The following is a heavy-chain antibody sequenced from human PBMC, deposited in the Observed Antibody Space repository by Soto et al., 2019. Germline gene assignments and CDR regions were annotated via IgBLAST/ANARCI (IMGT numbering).Heavy chain of an antibody. D-gene: IGHD3-10*01. V-gene: IGHV3-23*01. CDR2: FRAGGDDGTT. J-gene: IGHJ4*02. Sequence: EVHLLESGGGLVQPGGSLRLSCVASGFTFSSYSMSWVRQAPGKGLEWVSGFRAGGDDGTTYYADSVKGRFTILRNNSKNTLFQQMNSLRAEDTAIYYCAKKVNSGSGSQYFDYFGQGTPVTVSS. CDR3: AKKVNSGSGSQYFDY. CDR1: GFTFSSYS.